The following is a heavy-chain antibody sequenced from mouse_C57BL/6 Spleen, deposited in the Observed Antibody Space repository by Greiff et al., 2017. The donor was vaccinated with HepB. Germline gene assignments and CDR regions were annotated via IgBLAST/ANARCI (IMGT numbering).Heavy chain of an antibody. CDR2: ISYSGST. V-gene: IGHV3-1*01. D-gene: IGHD2-2*01. CDR3: AHMVTTTGFAY. CDR1: GYSITSGYD. Sequence: ESGPGMVKPSQSLSLTCTVTGYSITSGYDWHWIRHFPGNKLEWMGYISYSGSTNYNPSLKSRISITHDTSKNHFFLKLNSVTTEDTATYYCAHMVTTTGFAYWGQGTLVTVSA. J-gene: IGHJ3*01.